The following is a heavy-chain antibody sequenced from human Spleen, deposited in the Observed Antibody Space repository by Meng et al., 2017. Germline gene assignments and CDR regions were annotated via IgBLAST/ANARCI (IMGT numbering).Heavy chain of an antibody. D-gene: IGHD3-16*01. CDR2: TYYSGNT. J-gene: IGHJ4*02. V-gene: IGHV4-30-4*01. Sequence: QLQLQESGPGLVKPSQTLSLTCTVSGGSISSGDNYWSWIRQPPGKGLEWIGYTYYSGNTYYNPSLKSRVAMSVDTSKNQFYLRLSSVTAADTAVYYCARGGGFDYWGQGTLVTFSS. CDR3: ARGGGFDY. CDR1: GGSISSGDNY.